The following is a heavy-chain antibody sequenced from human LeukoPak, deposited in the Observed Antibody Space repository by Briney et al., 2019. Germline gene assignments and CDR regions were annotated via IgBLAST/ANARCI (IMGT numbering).Heavy chain of an antibody. D-gene: IGHD1-20*01. CDR3: AGGRLNGNVDF. CDR2: MHPNSGDT. Sequence: GASVKVSCKTSGYTFTGYDINWVRQAAGQGFEWMGWMHPNSGDTGYAHNLQGRITITRDSSTATVFMELSSLRSEDTAMYYCAGGRLNGNVDFWGQGTLVTVSS. V-gene: IGHV1-8*01. J-gene: IGHJ4*02. CDR1: GYTFTGYD.